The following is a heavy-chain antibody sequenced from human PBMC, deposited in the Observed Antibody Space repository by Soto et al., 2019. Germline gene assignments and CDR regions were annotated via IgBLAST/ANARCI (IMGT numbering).Heavy chain of an antibody. D-gene: IGHD1-7*01. J-gene: IGHJ6*02. CDR3: AGGMELGDGYHYYGLDV. CDR2: ISSDGDNV. Sequence: GGSLRLSCAASGFPFASYAMHWVRQAPGKGLEWVSTISSDGDNVHYADSVKGRFTISRDNSKNTLYVQMDRLRLEDTAVYFCAGGMELGDGYHYYGLDVWGQGTSVTVSS. V-gene: IGHV3-30-3*01. CDR1: GFPFASYA.